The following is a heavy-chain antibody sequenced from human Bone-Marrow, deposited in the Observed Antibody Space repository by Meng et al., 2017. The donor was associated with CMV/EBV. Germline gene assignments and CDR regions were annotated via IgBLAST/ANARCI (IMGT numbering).Heavy chain of an antibody. CDR3: AKDGQRGYYMDV. CDR2: IYSGGST. Sequence: GGSLRLSCAASGFTVSSNYMSWVRQAPGKGLEWVSVIYSGGSTYHADSVKGRFTISRDNSKNTLYLQMNSLRAEDTAVYYCAKDGQRGYYMDVWGQGTTVTVSS. J-gene: IGHJ6*02. CDR1: GFTVSSNY. V-gene: IGHV3-53*01. D-gene: IGHD5-18*01.